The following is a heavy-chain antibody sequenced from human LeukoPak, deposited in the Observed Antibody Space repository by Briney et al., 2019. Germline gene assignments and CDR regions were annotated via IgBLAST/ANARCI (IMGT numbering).Heavy chain of an antibody. D-gene: IGHD3-3*01. CDR1: GFTFSSYA. Sequence: GGSLRLSCAASGFTFSSYAMPWVRQAPGKGLEWVAVISYDGSNKYYADSVKGRFTISRDNSKNTLYLQMTSLRAEGTAVYYCARDTHPYDFWSGYTDYWGQGTLVTVSS. CDR3: ARDTHPYDFWSGYTDY. V-gene: IGHV3-30-3*01. CDR2: ISYDGSNK. J-gene: IGHJ4*02.